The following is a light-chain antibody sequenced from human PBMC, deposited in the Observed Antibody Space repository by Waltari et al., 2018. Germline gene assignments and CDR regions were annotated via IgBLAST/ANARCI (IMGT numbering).Light chain of an antibody. CDR3: HQYHDWPQT. J-gene: IGKJ1*01. CDR1: QSVTSN. Sequence: EIVMTQSPATLSVSPGERATLSCRASQSVTSNLAWYQQKPGQAPRLLIYGASTRATGIPARFSGSGSGTEFTLTISSLQSEDFAVYCCHQYHDWPQTFGQGTKVELK. V-gene: IGKV3-15*01. CDR2: GAS.